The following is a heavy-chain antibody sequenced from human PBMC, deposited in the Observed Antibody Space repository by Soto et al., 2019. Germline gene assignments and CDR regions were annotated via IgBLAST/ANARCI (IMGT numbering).Heavy chain of an antibody. D-gene: IGHD2-21*01. CDR3: TTLGAYDY. CDR1: GFTFSNAW. J-gene: IGHJ4*02. CDR2: IKREADGGPT. V-gene: IGHV3-15*07. Sequence: GGSLRLSCAASGFTFSNAWMNWVRQAPGKGLEWVGRIKREADGGPTDYAAPVKHRFTISRDDSRNTLYLQMTSLKTEDTAVYYCTTLGAYDYWGQGALVTVS.